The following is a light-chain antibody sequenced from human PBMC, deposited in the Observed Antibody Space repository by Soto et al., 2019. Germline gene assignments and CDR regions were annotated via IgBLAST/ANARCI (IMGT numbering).Light chain of an antibody. V-gene: IGLV2-11*01. CDR3: CSYAGSYTPV. Sequence: QSALTQPRSVSGSPGQSVTISCTGTSSDVGGYNYVSWYQQHPGKAPKLMIYDVSKRPSGVPDRFSGSKSGNTASLTISGHQAEEEDYYYCCSYAGSYTPVFGGGTKLTVL. CDR1: SSDVGGYNY. J-gene: IGLJ3*02. CDR2: DVS.